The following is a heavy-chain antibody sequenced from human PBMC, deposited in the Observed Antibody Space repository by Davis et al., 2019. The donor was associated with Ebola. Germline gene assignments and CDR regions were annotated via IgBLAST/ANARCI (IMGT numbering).Heavy chain of an antibody. J-gene: IGHJ4*02. Sequence: GESLKISCAASGFTFSGYGMHWVRQAPGKGLEWVAVISYDGSNKYYADSVKGRFIISRDNSKNTLYLQMNSLRAEDTAVYYCAKDIAAAGTNYWGQGTLVTVSS. V-gene: IGHV3-30*18. CDR1: GFTFSGYG. CDR2: ISYDGSNK. D-gene: IGHD6-13*01. CDR3: AKDIAAAGTNY.